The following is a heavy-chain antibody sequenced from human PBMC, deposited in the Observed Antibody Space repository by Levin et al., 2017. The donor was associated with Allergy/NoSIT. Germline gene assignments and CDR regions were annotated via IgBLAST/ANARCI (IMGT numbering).Heavy chain of an antibody. V-gene: IGHV1-46*01. CDR3: ATENGDFYDGMGV. J-gene: IGHJ6*02. Sequence: GASVKVSCKASGYTFIRYYIHWLRQAPGQGLEWMGVINPSGTSTTYAQKFQGRVTMTRDTSTYTGYMDLSSLRSDDTAVYYCATENGDFYDGMGVWGQGTTVTVSS. CDR2: INPSGTST. D-gene: IGHD2-21*02. CDR1: GYTFIRYY.